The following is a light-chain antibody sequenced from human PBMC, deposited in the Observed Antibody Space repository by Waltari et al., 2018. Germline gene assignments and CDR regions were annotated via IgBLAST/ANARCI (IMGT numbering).Light chain of an antibody. CDR2: EPS. J-gene: IGLJ3*02. CDR3: CSYAGSGSWV. V-gene: IGLV2-23*01. Sequence: QSALTQPASLSGSPGQSISISCICTRSDVGPSNLVSWSPHHPGKAPKLIVFEPSKRPSGVSHRFSGSKAANTASLIISGRQADDEADYYCCSYAGSGSWVFGGGTKVTVI. CDR1: RSDVGPSNL.